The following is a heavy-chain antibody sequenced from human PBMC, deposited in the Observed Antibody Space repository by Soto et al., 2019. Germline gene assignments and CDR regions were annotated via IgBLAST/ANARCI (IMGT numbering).Heavy chain of an antibody. Sequence: EVQLLESGGGLVQPGGSLRLSCAASGFTFSSYAMSWVRQAPGKGLEWVSALSNGGGSKYYADSVKGRFTISRDNSKDTLYLQIDSVRAEDTAVYYCAKERTIDYWGQGTLVTVSS. J-gene: IGHJ4*02. CDR1: GFTFSSYA. D-gene: IGHD1-7*01. V-gene: IGHV3-23*01. CDR3: AKERTIDY. CDR2: LSNGGGSK.